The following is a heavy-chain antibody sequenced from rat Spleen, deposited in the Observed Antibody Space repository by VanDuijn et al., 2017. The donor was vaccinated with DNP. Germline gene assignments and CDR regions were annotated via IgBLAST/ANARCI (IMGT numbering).Heavy chain of an antibody. CDR1: GYSITSNY. J-gene: IGHJ1*01. D-gene: IGHD1-12*02. CDR2: ISYSGST. V-gene: IGHV3-1*01. CDR3: ARAYYDGTYYPNWYFDF. Sequence: EVQLRESGPGLVKPSQSLSLTCSVTGYSITSNYWAWIRKFPGNKMEWMGYISYSGSTGYNPSLKSRISITRDTSKRQFFLQLNSVTTEDTATYYCARAYYDGTYYPNWYFDFWVPGTMVTVSS.